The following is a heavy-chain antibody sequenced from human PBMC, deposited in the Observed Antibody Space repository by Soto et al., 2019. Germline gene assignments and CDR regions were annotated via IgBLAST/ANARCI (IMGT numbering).Heavy chain of an antibody. CDR2: INVDNGNT. D-gene: IGHD5-18*01. V-gene: IGHV1-3*01. Sequence: ASVKVSCKASGYTFTTYAMHWVRQAPGQSLEWMGWINVDNGNTKPSQKFQGRVTITRDTSASTAYVEMSSLRSEDTAVYYCARGLNGYLHYFDYWGQGTPVTVSS. CDR1: GYTFTTYA. J-gene: IGHJ4*02. CDR3: ARGLNGYLHYFDY.